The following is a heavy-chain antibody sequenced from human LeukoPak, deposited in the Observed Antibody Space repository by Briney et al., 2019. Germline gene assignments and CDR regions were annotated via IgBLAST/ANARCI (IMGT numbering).Heavy chain of an antibody. CDR1: GGTFSSYA. Sequence: ASVKVSCKASGGTFSSYAISWVRQAPGQELEWMGRIIPILGIANYAQKFQGRVTITADKSTSTAYMELSSLRSEDTAVYYCARGHYGGNSYLNYWGQGTLVTVSS. J-gene: IGHJ4*02. CDR3: ARGHYGGNSYLNY. CDR2: IIPILGIA. V-gene: IGHV1-69*04. D-gene: IGHD4-17*01.